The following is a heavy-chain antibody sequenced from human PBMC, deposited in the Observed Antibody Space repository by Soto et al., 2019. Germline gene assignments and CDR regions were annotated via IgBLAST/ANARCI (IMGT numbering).Heavy chain of an antibody. D-gene: IGHD3-22*01. CDR2: IIPIFGTA. CDR1: GGTFSSYA. V-gene: IGHV1-69*06. Sequence: SVKVSCKASGGTFSSYAISWVRQAPGQGLEWLGGIIPIFGTANYAQKFQGRVTITADKSTSTDYMELSSLRSEDTAVYYCARDWGSNYYDSSGYPNPVTEYYYYGMDVWGQGTTVTVSS. CDR3: ARDWGSNYYDSSGYPNPVTEYYYYGMDV. J-gene: IGHJ6*02.